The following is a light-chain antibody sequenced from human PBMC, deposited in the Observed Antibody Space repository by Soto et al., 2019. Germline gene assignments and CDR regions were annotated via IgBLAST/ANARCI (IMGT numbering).Light chain of an antibody. CDR1: QILLHRNGYNY. CDR2: LGS. V-gene: IGKV2-28*01. J-gene: IGKJ1*01. Sequence: VMTQSPLSLPVTPGEPASISCRSSQILLHRNGYNYLDWYLQKPGQSPQLLIYLGSNRASGVPDRFSGSGAGTEFTLNISRVEAEDVGVYYCMQDLQTPRTFGQGTKVAIK. CDR3: MQDLQTPRT.